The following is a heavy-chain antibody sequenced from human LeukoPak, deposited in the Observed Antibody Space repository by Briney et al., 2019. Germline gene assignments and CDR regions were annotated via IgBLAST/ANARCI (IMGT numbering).Heavy chain of an antibody. CDR2: IKKDGSDK. CDR3: ARRGGWLQLRIFGY. Sequence: GGSLRLSCAASGFTFSSYWMSWVRQAPGKGLEWVANIKKDGSDKYYVDSVKGRFTISRDNAKASLYLQMNSLRAEDTAVYYCARRGGWLQLRIFGYWGQGTLVTVSS. D-gene: IGHD5-24*01. V-gene: IGHV3-7*01. J-gene: IGHJ4*02. CDR1: GFTFSSYW.